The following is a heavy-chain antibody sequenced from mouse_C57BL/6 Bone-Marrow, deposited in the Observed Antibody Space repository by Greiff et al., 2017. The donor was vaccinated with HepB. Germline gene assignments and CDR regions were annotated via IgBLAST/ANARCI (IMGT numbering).Heavy chain of an antibody. CDR3: ARLKVYDYDVAWFAY. CDR1: GYTFTNYN. CDR2: IYPGNGDT. V-gene: IGHV1-12*01. Sequence: LQQSGAELVRPGASVKMSCKASGYTFTNYNMHWVKQTPRQGLEWIGAIYPGNGDTSYTQKFKGKATLTVDKSSSTAYMQLSSLTSEDSAVYFCARLKVYDYDVAWFAYWGQGTLVTVSA. D-gene: IGHD2-4*01. J-gene: IGHJ3*01.